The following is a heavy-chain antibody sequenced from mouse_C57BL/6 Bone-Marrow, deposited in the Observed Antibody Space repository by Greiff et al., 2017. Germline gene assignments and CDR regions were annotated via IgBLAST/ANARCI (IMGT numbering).Heavy chain of an antibody. CDR1: GYTFTSYW. CDR2: IYPGSGST. J-gene: IGHJ4*01. Sequence: VQLQQPGAELVKPGASVKMSCTAPGYTFTSYWITWVKQRPGQGLEWIGDIYPGSGSTNYNEKFKSKATLTVDTSSSTAYMQLSSLTSEDSAVYYCARGGNYDYYAMDYWGQGTSVTGSS. D-gene: IGHD2-1*01. CDR3: ARGGNYDYYAMDY. V-gene: IGHV1-55*01.